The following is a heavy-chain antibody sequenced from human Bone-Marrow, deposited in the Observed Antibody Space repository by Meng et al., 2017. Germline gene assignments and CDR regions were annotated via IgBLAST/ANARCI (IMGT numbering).Heavy chain of an antibody. CDR2: IYHSGST. D-gene: IGHD2-2*01. CDR3: ARVLCSNNNCYSSDY. Sequence: QVQLQESSPGLVKPSQTLSLTSTVSGGSISSGDYYWNWIRQPPGKGLEWIGYIYHSGSTYYNPSLKSRVTISIDTSKNQFSLKLSSVTAADTAVYYCARVLCSNNNCYSSDYWGQGTLVTVSS. CDR1: GGSISSGDYY. V-gene: IGHV4-30-4*01. J-gene: IGHJ4*02.